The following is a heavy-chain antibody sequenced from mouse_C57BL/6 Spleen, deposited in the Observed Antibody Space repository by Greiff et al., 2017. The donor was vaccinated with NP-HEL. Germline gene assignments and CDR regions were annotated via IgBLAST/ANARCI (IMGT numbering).Heavy chain of an antibody. J-gene: IGHJ4*01. Sequence: VQLQQSGAELVKPGASVKVSCKASGYTFTSYWMHWVKQRPGQGLEWIGRIYPADSDTNYNQKFKGKATLTVDKSSSTAYMQLSSLTSEDSAVYYCAIPIYSGAMDYWGQGTSVTVSS. CDR2: IYPADSDT. D-gene: IGHD2-1*01. V-gene: IGHV1-74*01. CDR3: AIPIYSGAMDY. CDR1: GYTFTSYW.